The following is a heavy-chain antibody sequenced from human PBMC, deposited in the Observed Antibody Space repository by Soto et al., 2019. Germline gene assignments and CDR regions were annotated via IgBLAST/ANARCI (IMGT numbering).Heavy chain of an antibody. Sequence: GGSLRLSCAASGFTFSSYAMSWVRQAPGKGLEWVSAISGSGGSTYYADSVKGRFTISRDNSKNTLYLQMNSLRAEDTAVYYCAKDMLVWFGELLNPMDVWGKGTTVTVSS. J-gene: IGHJ6*03. CDR2: ISGSGGST. V-gene: IGHV3-23*01. CDR1: GFTFSSYA. D-gene: IGHD3-10*01. CDR3: AKDMLVWFGELLNPMDV.